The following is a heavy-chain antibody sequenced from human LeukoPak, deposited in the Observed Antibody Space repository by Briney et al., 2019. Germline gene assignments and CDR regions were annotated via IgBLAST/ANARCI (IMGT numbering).Heavy chain of an antibody. J-gene: IGHJ4*02. D-gene: IGHD6-19*01. CDR3: ARFAVHRRITVAGQFGLDY. CDR1: GFNFDDYA. V-gene: IGHV3-9*01. CDR2: INWNSVRI. Sequence: GRSLRLSCAASGFNFDDYAMHWVRQAPGKGLEWVSGINWNSVRIAYADSVKGRFTISRDNAKNSLYLQMNSLRAEDTALYYCARFAVHRRITVAGQFGLDYWGQGILVTVSS.